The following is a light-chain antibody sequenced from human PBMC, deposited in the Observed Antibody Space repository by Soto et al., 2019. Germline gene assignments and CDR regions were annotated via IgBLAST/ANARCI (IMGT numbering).Light chain of an antibody. CDR3: QSYDSSLRGV. Sequence: QSVLPQPPSVSGAPGQRGTISCTGSSSNIGAGYDVHWYQQLPGTAPKLLIYGNSNRPSGVPDRFSGSKSGTSSSLAITGLQAEYEADDYCQSYDSSLRGVFGTGTKLTVL. CDR1: SSNIGAGYD. V-gene: IGLV1-40*01. CDR2: GNS. J-gene: IGLJ1*01.